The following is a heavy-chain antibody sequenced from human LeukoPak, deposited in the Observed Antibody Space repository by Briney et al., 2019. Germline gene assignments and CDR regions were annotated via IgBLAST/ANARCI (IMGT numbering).Heavy chain of an antibody. D-gene: IGHD4-17*01. J-gene: IGHJ4*02. CDR3: ASNYGDGLFDY. V-gene: IGHV4-59*08. CDR2: IHYTGST. Sequence: PSETPSLTCTGSGGSISSYYWSWIRQSPGKGLDGIGYIHYTGSTNYNPSLTSRVTITVDTYKNQFSLKLSSVTAADTAVYYCASNYGDGLFDYWGQGTLVTVSS. CDR1: GGSISSYY.